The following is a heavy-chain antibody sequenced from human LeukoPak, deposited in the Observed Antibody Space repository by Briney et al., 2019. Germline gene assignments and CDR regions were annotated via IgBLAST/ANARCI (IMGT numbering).Heavy chain of an antibody. Sequence: PGGSLRLSCAASGFTFNSYWTHWVRQVPGKGLVWVSRISSEGSSTSYADSVKGRFTISRDNARNTLNLQMDSLRAEDTAVYYCARDQRFCSGGTCYSAFDYWGQGALVTVSS. D-gene: IGHD2-15*01. V-gene: IGHV3-74*01. CDR2: ISSEGSST. CDR1: GFTFNSYW. J-gene: IGHJ4*02. CDR3: ARDQRFCSGGTCYSAFDY.